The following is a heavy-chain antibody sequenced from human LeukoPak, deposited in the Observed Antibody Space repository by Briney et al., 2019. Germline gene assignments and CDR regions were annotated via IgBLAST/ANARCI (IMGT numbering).Heavy chain of an antibody. CDR3: AKDPYDSSGSYPPAAFDY. Sequence: GGSLRLSCAASGFTFSSYAMSWVRQAPGKGPEWVSAISGSGGSTYYADSVKGRFTISRDNSKNTLYLQMNSLRAEDTAVYYCAKDPYDSSGSYPPAAFDYWGQGTLVTVSS. CDR2: ISGSGGST. V-gene: IGHV3-23*01. J-gene: IGHJ4*02. D-gene: IGHD3-22*01. CDR1: GFTFSSYA.